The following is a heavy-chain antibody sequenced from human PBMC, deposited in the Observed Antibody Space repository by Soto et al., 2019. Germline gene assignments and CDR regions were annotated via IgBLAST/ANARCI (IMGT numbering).Heavy chain of an antibody. J-gene: IGHJ6*02. CDR2: IIPIFGTA. CDR3: ARANFGGILRFLEWSSPYGMDV. Sequence: SVKVSCKASGGTFSSYAISWVRQAPGQGLEWMGGIIPIFGTANYAQKFQGRVTITADESTSTAYMELSSLRSEDTAVYYCARANFGGILRFLEWSSPYGMDVWGQGTTVTVSS. V-gene: IGHV1-69*13. D-gene: IGHD3-3*01. CDR1: GGTFSSYA.